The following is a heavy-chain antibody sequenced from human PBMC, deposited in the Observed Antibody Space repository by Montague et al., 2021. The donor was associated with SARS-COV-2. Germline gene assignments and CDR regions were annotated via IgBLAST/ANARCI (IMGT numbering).Heavy chain of an antibody. CDR3: ARDAGGNFPTSSDY. V-gene: IGHV3-53*01. J-gene: IGHJ4*02. Sequence: SLRLSCAASGFTVSSNYMSWVRQAPGKGLEWVSVIYSGGSTYYADSVKGRFTISRDNSKNTLYLQMNSLRAEDTAVYYCARDAGGNFPTSSDYWGQGTLVTVSS. CDR2: IYSGGST. CDR1: GFTVSSNY. D-gene: IGHD4-23*01.